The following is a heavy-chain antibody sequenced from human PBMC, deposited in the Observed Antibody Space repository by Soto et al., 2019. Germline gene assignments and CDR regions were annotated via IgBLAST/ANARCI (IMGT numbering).Heavy chain of an antibody. D-gene: IGHD3-22*01. J-gene: IGHJ4*02. CDR1: GGSFSGYY. V-gene: IGHV4-34*01. Sequence: TSETLSLTCAVYGGSFSGYYWSWIRQPPGKGLEWIGEINHSGSTNYNPSLKSRVTISVDTSKNQFSLKLSSVTAADTAVYYCARGRSLVRYYYDSSGYGYWGQGTLVTVSS. CDR3: ARGRSLVRYYYDSSGYGY. CDR2: INHSGST.